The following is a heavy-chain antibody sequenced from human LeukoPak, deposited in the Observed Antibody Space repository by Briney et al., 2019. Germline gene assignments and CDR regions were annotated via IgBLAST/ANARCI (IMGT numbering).Heavy chain of an antibody. D-gene: IGHD3-10*01. CDR2: IYYSGST. V-gene: IGHV4-39*02. J-gene: IGHJ4*02. Sequence: SETLSLTCTVSDGSISSSRYYWGWIRQPPGKGLEWIGSIYYSGSTYYNSSLKSRVTISVDTSNHPSLKLSSVTAADTAVYYCASQYGSGSYSHFDYWGQGTLVTVSS. CDR1: DGSISSSRYY. CDR3: ASQYGSGSYSHFDY.